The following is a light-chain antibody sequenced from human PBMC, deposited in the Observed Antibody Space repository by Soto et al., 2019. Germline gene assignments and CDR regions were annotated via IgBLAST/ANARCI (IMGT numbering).Light chain of an antibody. Sequence: DIVMTQSPDSPAASLGERATIHCNSSQSVLYSSNNKYYEAWYQQRPGQPPKLLIYWTSIRESGVPDRFSGSGSGTDFTLTISSLQSEDVAVYFCQQYYSRPLTFGGGTKVEIK. CDR3: QQYYSRPLT. V-gene: IGKV4-1*01. J-gene: IGKJ4*02. CDR1: QSVLYSSNNKYY. CDR2: WTS.